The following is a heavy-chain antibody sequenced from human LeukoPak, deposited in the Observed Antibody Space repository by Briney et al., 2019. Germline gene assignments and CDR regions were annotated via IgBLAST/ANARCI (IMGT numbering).Heavy chain of an antibody. J-gene: IGHJ4*02. D-gene: IGHD2/OR15-2a*01. CDR3: AKDLNQSKYRNPYYFDC. CDR1: GFTFSSYA. Sequence: GGSLRLSCAASGFTFSSYAMSWVRQAPEKGLEWVSAISGSGGSTYYADSVKGRFTISRDNSKNTLYLQMNSLRAEDTAVYYCAKDLNQSKYRNPYYFDCWGQGTLVTVSS. CDR2: ISGSGGST. V-gene: IGHV3-23*01.